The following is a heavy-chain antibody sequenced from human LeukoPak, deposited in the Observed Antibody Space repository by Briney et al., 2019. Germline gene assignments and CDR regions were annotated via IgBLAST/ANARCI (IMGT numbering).Heavy chain of an antibody. CDR3: AREGITMVRGTNYYYYYGMDV. Sequence: GASVKVSFKASGYTFTSYYMHWVRQAPGQGLEWMGIINPSGGSTSYAQKFQGRVTMTRDTSTSTVYMELSSLRSEDTAVYYCAREGITMVRGTNYYYYYGMDVWGKGTTVTVSS. V-gene: IGHV1-46*01. D-gene: IGHD3-10*01. J-gene: IGHJ6*04. CDR1: GYTFTSYY. CDR2: INPSGGST.